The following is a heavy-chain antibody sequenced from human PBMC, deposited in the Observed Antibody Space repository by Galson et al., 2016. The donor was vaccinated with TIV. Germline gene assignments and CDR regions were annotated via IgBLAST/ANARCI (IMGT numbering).Heavy chain of an antibody. CDR2: IYYSGST. V-gene: IGHV4-39*01. D-gene: IGHD3-16*01. CDR1: GGSISSSTNY. CDR3: ATGGQGFGTFDY. Sequence: SETLSLTCTVSGGSISSSTNYWGWIRQPPGKGLEWIGSIYYSGSTSYNPTLKSRVTISVDTSKNQFSLKLSSVTAADTAVYYCATGGQGFGTFDYWGQGTLITDSS. J-gene: IGHJ4*02.